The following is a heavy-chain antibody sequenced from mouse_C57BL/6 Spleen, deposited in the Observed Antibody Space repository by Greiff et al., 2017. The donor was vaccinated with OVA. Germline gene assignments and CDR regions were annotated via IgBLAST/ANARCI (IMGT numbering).Heavy chain of an antibody. CDR2: IYPGSGST. J-gene: IGHJ1*03. V-gene: IGHV1-55*01. CDR1: GYTFTSYW. Sequence: VQLQQPGAELVKPGASVKMSCKASGYTFTSYWITWVKQRPGQGLEWIGDIYPGSGSTNYNEKFKSKATLTVDTSSSTAYMQLSSLTSEDSAVYYCARYKLGRDWYFDVWGTGTTVTVSS. CDR3: ARYKLGRDWYFDV. D-gene: IGHD4-1*01.